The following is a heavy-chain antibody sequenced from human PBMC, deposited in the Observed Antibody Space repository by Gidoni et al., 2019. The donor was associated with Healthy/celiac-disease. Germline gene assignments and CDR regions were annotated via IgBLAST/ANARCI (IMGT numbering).Heavy chain of an antibody. V-gene: IGHV3-11*05. D-gene: IGHD3-22*01. Sequence: QVQLVESGGCLVKPGGSLRLSCAAPVFPFSDYYMSWSRQDPGKGLEWVSYISSSSSYTNYADSVKGRFTISRDNAKNSLYLQMNSLRAEDTAVYYCARGDYYDSSGYYYFDYWGQGTLVTVSS. CDR1: VFPFSDYY. CDR3: ARGDYYDSSGYYYFDY. CDR2: ISSSSSYT. J-gene: IGHJ4*02.